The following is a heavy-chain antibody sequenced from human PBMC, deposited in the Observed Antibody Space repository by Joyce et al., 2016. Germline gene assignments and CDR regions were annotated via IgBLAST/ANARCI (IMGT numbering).Heavy chain of an antibody. V-gene: IGHV1-2*02. CDR3: ATYTPTRYCVRGSCYNFNYMDV. CDR2: IIPKTGET. Sequence: QVQLEQSGAEVKKPGASVRVSCKTSESDLTDYYIYWVRQAPGQGLEWMGGIIPKTGETKYERDVQGRVTMTRDTSVSTLSLELSGPSSDDTAVYYCATYTPTRYCVRGSCYNFNYMDVWGRGTAVTVSS. J-gene: IGHJ6*03. CDR1: ESDLTDYY. D-gene: IGHD3-10*01.